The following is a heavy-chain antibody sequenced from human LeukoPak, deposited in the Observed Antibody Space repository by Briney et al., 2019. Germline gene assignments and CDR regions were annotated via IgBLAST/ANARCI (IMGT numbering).Heavy chain of an antibody. CDR2: INPTGGST. J-gene: IGHJ4*02. V-gene: IGHV1-46*01. CDR1: GYTLTSYY. Sequence: AASVKVSCKALGYTLTSYYMHWVRQAPGQGLEWMGIINPTGGSTSYAQKLQGRVTMTRDTSISTAYMELSRLRSDDTAVYYCARDPSTMIVVVYFDYWGQGTLVTVSS. CDR3: ARDPSTMIVVVYFDY. D-gene: IGHD3-22*01.